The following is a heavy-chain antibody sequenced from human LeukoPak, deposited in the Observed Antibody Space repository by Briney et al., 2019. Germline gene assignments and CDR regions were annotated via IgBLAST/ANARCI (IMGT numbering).Heavy chain of an antibody. CDR3: ARWRVYYYDSSGSGGNFDY. V-gene: IGHV5-51*01. D-gene: IGHD3-22*01. Sequence: GESLKISCKGSGYSFTSYWIGWVRQMPGKGLEWMGIIYPGDSDTRYSPPFQGQVTIPADKSISTAYLQWSSLKASDTAMYYCARWRVYYYDSSGSGGNFDYWGQGTLVTVSS. CDR1: GYSFTSYW. J-gene: IGHJ4*02. CDR2: IYPGDSDT.